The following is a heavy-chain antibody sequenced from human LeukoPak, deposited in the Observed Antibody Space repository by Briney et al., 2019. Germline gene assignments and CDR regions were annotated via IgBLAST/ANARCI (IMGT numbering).Heavy chain of an antibody. J-gene: IGHJ3*02. V-gene: IGHV3-33*01. CDR1: GLTFSSYG. D-gene: IGHD5-12*01. CDR3: ARDKDIVATVGAFDI. CDR2: IWYDGSNK. Sequence: GRSLRLSCAASGLTFSSYGMHWVRQAPGKGLEWVAVIWYDGSNKYYADSVKGRFTISRDNSKNTLYLQMNSLRAEDTAVYYCARDKDIVATVGAFDIWGQGTMVTVSS.